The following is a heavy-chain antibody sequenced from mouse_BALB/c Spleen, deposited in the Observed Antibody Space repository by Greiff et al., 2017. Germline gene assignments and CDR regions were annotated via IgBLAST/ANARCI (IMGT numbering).Heavy chain of an antibody. CDR1: GFNIKDTY. CDR3: ARSDSSGYGY. D-gene: IGHD3-2*01. J-gene: IGHJ3*01. V-gene: IGHV14-3*02. Sequence: VQLKESGAELVKPGASVKLSCTASGFNIKDTYMHWVKQRPEQGLEWIGRIDPANGNTKYDPKFQGKATITADTSSNTAYLQLSSLTSEDTAVYYCARSDSSGYGYWGQGTLVTVSA. CDR2: IDPANGNT.